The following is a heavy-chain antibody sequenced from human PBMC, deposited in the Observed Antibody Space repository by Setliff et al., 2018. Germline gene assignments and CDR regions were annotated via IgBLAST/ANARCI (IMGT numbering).Heavy chain of an antibody. CDR1: GYLLTSYG. J-gene: IGHJ1*01. CDR2: ISPYNGHT. Sequence: ASVKVSCKTSGYLLTSYGLTWVRQAPGQGLDWMGWISPYNGHTNYPQKFLGRVTVTTDTSTTTAYMELRSLRSDDTAIYYCSRLVRYCTTTTCQTLSGDEHWGPGTLVTVSS. CDR3: SRLVRYCTTTTCQTLSGDEH. V-gene: IGHV1-18*01. D-gene: IGHD2-8*01.